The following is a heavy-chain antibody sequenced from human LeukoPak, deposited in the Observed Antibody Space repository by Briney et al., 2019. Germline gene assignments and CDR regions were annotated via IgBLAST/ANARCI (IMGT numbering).Heavy chain of an antibody. V-gene: IGHV4-38-2*02. D-gene: IGHD7-27*01. CDR1: GYSISSGYY. Sequence: SETLSLTCTVSGYSISSGYYWGWIRQPPGKGLEWIGSIYHSGSTYYNPSLKSRVTISVDTSKNQFSLKLSSVTAADTAVYYCARGGQTGVNYYYGMDVWGQGTTVTVSS. CDR3: ARGGQTGVNYYYGMDV. J-gene: IGHJ6*02. CDR2: IYHSGST.